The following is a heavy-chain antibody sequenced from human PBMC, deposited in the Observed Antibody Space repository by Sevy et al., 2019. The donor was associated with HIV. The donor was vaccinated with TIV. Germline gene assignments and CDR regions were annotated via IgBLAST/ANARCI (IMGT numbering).Heavy chain of an antibody. CDR1: GYTFTSYG. CDR2: ISAYNGNT. CDR3: ARVLTVVTPWWFDP. J-gene: IGHJ5*02. D-gene: IGHD2-21*02. Sequence: ASVKVSCKASGYTFTSYGISWVRQAPGQGLEWMGWISAYNGNTNYAQKLQGRVTMTTDTSTSTAYMELRSLRSDDTAGYYCARVLTVVTPWWFDPWGQGTLVTVSS. V-gene: IGHV1-18*01.